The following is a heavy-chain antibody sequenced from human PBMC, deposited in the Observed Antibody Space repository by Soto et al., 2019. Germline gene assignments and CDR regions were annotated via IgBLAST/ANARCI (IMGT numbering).Heavy chain of an antibody. Sequence: PSETLSLTCTVSGGSVSSYQWSWIRQPPGKGLEWIGLTSYSGNTVYNPSFKSRVAFSVDTSKNHFSLKLTSVTAADTAVYYCARSVIPYYYDSIGYPPPYCYGMDVWGQGTTVTVSS. D-gene: IGHD3-22*01. CDR1: GGSVSSYQ. J-gene: IGHJ6*02. CDR3: ARSVIPYYYDSIGYPPPYCYGMDV. CDR2: TSYSGNT. V-gene: IGHV4-59*02.